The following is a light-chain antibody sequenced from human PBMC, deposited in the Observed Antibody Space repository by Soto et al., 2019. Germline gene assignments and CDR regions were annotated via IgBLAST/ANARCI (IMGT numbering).Light chain of an antibody. CDR2: EAS. J-gene: IGKJ4*01. V-gene: IGKV3-11*01. CDR3: QERSNWPPIT. Sequence: EIVLTQSPATLALSPGERATLSCRASQSISSYLAWYQQKPGQTPRLLIYEASNMATGIPARFSGSGSGTDFTLTISSLEPEDFAVYYCQERSNWPPITFGGGTKVQMK. CDR1: QSISSY.